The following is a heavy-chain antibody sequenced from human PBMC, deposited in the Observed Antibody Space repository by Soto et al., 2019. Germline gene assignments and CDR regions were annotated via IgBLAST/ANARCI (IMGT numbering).Heavy chain of an antibody. CDR1: GYTFINYY. CDR3: AREKWLVRRNDPFDI. J-gene: IGHJ3*02. V-gene: IGHV1-46*01. D-gene: IGHD6-19*01. CDR2: INPNGGST. Sequence: QVQLVQSGAEVKKPGASVKDSCKASGYTFINYYMHWVRQAPGQGLERMGIINPNGGSTTYAQMFQGSVTMTSDTAAHTDNMALSSLRSEDTAVYYCAREKWLVRRNDPFDIWGQGKMVTVSS.